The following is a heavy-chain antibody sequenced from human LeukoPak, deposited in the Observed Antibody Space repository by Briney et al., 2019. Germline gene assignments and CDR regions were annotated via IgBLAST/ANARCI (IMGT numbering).Heavy chain of an antibody. J-gene: IGHJ4*02. CDR3: ARDRTSYYMLNSFDY. V-gene: IGHV1-69*05. CDR2: IIPIFGTA. Sequence: ASVKVSCKASGGTFSSYAISWVRQAPGQGLEGMGRIIPIFGTANYAQKFQGRVTITTDESTSTAYMELSSLRSEDTAVYYCARDRTSYYMLNSFDYWGQGTLVTVSS. D-gene: IGHD1-26*01. CDR1: GGTFSSYA.